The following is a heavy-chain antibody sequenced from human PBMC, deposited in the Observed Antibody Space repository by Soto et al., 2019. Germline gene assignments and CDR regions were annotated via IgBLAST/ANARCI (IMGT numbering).Heavy chain of an antibody. CDR1: GGTVRSYY. V-gene: IGHV4-4*07. D-gene: IGHD3-22*01. CDR2: IYTSGST. Sequence: PADRTALGRAVCGGTVRSYYCSWVRQHAGKGLEWIGRIYTSGSTNYNPSLKSRVTMSVDTSKNQFSLKLSSVTAADTAVYYCAREMGTYYYDSSCYSPLGYSGQGTLGTVHS. J-gene: IGHJ4*02. CDR3: AREMGTYYYDSSCYSPLGY.